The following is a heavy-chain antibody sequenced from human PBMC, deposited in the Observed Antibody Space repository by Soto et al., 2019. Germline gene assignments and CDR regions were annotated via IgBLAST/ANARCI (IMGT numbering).Heavy chain of an antibody. CDR3: ARNRRDGYNWSYS. V-gene: IGHV4-61*01. CDR1: GGSVSSGSYY. J-gene: IGHJ4*02. CDR2: IYYSGST. D-gene: IGHD5-12*01. Sequence: QVQLQESGPGLVKPSETLSLTCSVSGGSVSSGSYYWSWIRQPPGKGLDWIGYIYYSGSTNYNPSLKSRVTISVDTSKNQFSLKLSSVTAADTAVYYCARNRRDGYNWSYSWGQGTLVTVSS.